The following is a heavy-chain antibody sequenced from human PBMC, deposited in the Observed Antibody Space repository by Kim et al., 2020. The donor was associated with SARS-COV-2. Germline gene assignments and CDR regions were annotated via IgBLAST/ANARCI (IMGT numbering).Heavy chain of an antibody. Sequence: SETLSLTCTVSGGSISSYYWSWIRQPPGKGLEWIGYIYYSGSTNYNPSLKSRVTISVDTSKNQFSLKLSSVTAADTAVYYCARRTVGRFDYWGQGTLVTVSS. V-gene: IGHV4-59*01. CDR2: IYYSGST. CDR3: ARRTVGRFDY. CDR1: GGSISSYY. J-gene: IGHJ4*02. D-gene: IGHD4-17*01.